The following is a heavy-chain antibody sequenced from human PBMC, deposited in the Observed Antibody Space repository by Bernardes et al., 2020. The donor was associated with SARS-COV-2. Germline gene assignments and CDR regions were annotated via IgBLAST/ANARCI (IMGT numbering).Heavy chain of an antibody. V-gene: IGHV3-7*01. Sequence: GGSLRLSCAASGFTFSSYWMSWVRQAPGKGLEWVANIKQDGSEKYYVDSVKGRFTISRDNAKNSLYLQMNSLRAEDTAVYYCARAQNRGTITMIVVVTTSYYFDYWGQGTLVTVSS. D-gene: IGHD3-22*01. J-gene: IGHJ4*02. CDR1: GFTFSSYW. CDR2: IKQDGSEK. CDR3: ARAQNRGTITMIVVVTTSYYFDY.